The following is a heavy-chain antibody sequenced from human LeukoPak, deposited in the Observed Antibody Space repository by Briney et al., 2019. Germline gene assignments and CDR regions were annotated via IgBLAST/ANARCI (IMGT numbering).Heavy chain of an antibody. CDR1: GFTFDDYA. V-gene: IGHV3-9*01. J-gene: IGHJ4*02. CDR2: ISWDSGSI. CDR3: ARGRLRYFDWLFRNFDY. Sequence: GGSLRLSCAASGFTFDDYAMHWVRQAPGKGLEWVSGISWDSGSIDYADSVRGRFTISRDNAKNSLYLQMNSLRAEDTAVYYCARGRLRYFDWLFRNFDYWGQGTLVTVSS. D-gene: IGHD3-9*01.